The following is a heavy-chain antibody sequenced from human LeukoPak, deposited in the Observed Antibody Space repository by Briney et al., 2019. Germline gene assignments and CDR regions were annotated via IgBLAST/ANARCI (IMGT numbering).Heavy chain of an antibody. CDR2: IYYSGST. Sequence: PSETLSLTCTVSGDSVSSSICYWGWIRQPPGKGLEWIGNIYYSGSTYYNPSLKSRVTISVDTSKNQFSLKLSSVTAADTAVYYCARSYTYYYGSGSHLDYWGQGTLVTVSS. CDR3: ARSYTYYYGSGSHLDY. CDR1: GDSVSSSICY. J-gene: IGHJ4*02. V-gene: IGHV4-39*07. D-gene: IGHD3-10*01.